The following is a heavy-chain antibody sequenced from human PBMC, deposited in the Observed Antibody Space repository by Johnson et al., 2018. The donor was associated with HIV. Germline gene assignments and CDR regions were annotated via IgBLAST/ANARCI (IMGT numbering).Heavy chain of an antibody. CDR3: AREGNYYDSSSHVFDI. CDR2: ISYDGSNK. CDR1: GFTFSSYA. Sequence: QVQLLESGGGVVQPGGSLRLSCAASGFTFSSYAMHWVRQAPGKGLEWVAVISYDGSNKYYADSVRGRFTISRDKSRNTLYLQMNSLRAEDTAVHYCAREGNYYDSSSHVFDIWGQGTMVTVSS. V-gene: IGHV3-30-3*01. D-gene: IGHD3-22*01. J-gene: IGHJ3*02.